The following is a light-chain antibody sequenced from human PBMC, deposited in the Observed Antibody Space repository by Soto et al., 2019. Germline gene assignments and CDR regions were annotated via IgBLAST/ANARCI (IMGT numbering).Light chain of an antibody. V-gene: IGLV2-14*01. CDR2: DVT. CDR1: SSDVGAYNY. CDR3: SSYTSSSIYV. J-gene: IGLJ1*01. Sequence: QSALTQPASVSGSPGQSITISCTGTSSDVGAYNYVSWYQQHPGKAPELIIFDVTNRPSGVSNRFSGSKSGNTASLTISGLQAEDETDYYCSSYTSSSIYVFGTGTKLTVL.